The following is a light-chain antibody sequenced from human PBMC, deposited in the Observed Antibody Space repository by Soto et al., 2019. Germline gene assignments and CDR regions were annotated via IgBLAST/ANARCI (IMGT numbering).Light chain of an antibody. CDR1: SSNVGGYNY. V-gene: IGLV2-8*01. Sequence: QSALTQPPSASGSPGQSVSISCTGSSSNVGGYNYVSWYQQHPGKAPRLIIYEVDKRPSGVPDRFSGSKAGSTASLTVSGLQADDEADYYCWSYAGRNTHVFGPGTKLTVL. J-gene: IGLJ1*01. CDR3: WSYAGRNTHV. CDR2: EVD.